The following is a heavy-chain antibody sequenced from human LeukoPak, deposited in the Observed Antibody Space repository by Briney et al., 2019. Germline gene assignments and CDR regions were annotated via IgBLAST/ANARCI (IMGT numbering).Heavy chain of an antibody. J-gene: IGHJ3*01. CDR2: ISGAAINT. CDR3: TKNHRIAVAARDAFDL. D-gene: IGHD6-19*01. Sequence: GGSLRLSCAASGFTFGSYAMSWVRQAPGKGLEWVSSISGAAINTHYADSVRGRFSISRDSSKNTLYLHMNNLRADDTALYYCTKNHRIAVAARDAFDLWGQGTVVTASS. CDR1: GFTFGSYA. V-gene: IGHV3-23*01.